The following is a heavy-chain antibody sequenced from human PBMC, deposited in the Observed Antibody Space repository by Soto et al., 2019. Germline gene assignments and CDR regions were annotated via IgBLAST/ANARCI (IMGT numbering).Heavy chain of an antibody. V-gene: IGHV3-53*01. CDR2: IYSGGST. J-gene: IGHJ6*02. Sequence: LRLSCAASGFTVSSNYMSWVRQAPGKGLEWVSVIYSGGSTYYADSVKGRFTISRDNSKNTLYLQMNSLRAEDTAVYYCARADDYIYGMDVRGQGTTVTVSS. D-gene: IGHD4-4*01. CDR1: GFTVSSNY. CDR3: ARADDYIYGMDV.